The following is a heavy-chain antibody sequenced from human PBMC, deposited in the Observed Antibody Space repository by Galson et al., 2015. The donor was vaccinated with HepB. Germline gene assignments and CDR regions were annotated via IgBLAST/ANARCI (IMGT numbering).Heavy chain of an antibody. CDR3: ARERGPQMDYDILTGYPDFSY. D-gene: IGHD3-9*01. V-gene: IGHV3-30-3*01. Sequence: SLRLSCAASGFTFSSYAMHWVRQAPGKGLEWVAVISDDGSKKYYADSVKGRFTISRDNSKNTLYLQMNSLRAEDTAVYYCARERGPQMDYDILTGYPDFSYWGQGTLCSVSS. J-gene: IGHJ4*02. CDR2: ISDDGSKK. CDR1: GFTFSSYA.